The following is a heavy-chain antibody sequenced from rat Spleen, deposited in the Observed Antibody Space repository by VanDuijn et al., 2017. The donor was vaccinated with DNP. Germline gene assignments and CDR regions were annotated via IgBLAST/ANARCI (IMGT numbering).Heavy chain of an antibody. D-gene: IGHD1-7*01. CDR1: GYSITSNY. CDR3: ARWTRYFDY. V-gene: IGHV3-1*01. CDR2: ISYSGRT. Sequence: EVQLQESGSGLVKPSQSLSLTCSVTGYSITSNYWGWIRQFPRNKMEYIGHISYSGRTDYNPPLKSRISITRDTSRNHFFLHLISVTTEDTATYYCARWTRYFDYWGQGVMVTVSS. J-gene: IGHJ2*01.